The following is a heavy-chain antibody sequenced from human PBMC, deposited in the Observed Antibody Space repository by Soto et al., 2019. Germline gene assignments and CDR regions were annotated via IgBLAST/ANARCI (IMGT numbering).Heavy chain of an antibody. CDR1: EYSFSSYD. D-gene: IGHD4-17*01. CDR3: ARIFDSGGDGRAYFYGMDV. Sequence: QVQLVQSGAEMKKPGASVRVSCKASEYSFSSYDINWVRQASGQGLEWVGWMNPDSGNTGSAQKFQGGVTLTMDTSIGTAYMGLSSLRAGDTAVYYCARIFDSGGDGRAYFYGMDVWGQGTTVTVS. V-gene: IGHV1-8*01. J-gene: IGHJ6*02. CDR2: MNPDSGNT.